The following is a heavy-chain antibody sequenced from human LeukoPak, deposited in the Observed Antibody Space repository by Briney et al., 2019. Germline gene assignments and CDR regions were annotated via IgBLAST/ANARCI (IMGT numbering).Heavy chain of an antibody. CDR2: IRHDGSDK. Sequence: PGGSLRLSCAASGLTFSTSSFHWVRQAPGKGLEWVAFIRHDGSDKYYADSVKGRFISSRDNSKNNVYLQTNSLRIEDSALYYCANDFNWATDYWGQGTLVTVSS. CDR1: GLTFSTSS. D-gene: IGHD1-1*01. V-gene: IGHV3-30*02. CDR3: ANDFNWATDY. J-gene: IGHJ4*02.